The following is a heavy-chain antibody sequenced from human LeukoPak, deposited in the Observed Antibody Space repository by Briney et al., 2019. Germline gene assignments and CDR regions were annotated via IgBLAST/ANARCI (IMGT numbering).Heavy chain of an antibody. CDR1: GGSISSYY. J-gene: IGHJ4*02. CDR2: IYYSGST. CDR3: ARRRERITGWGFDY. V-gene: IGHV4-59*08. D-gene: IGHD1-14*01. Sequence: PSETLSLTCTVSGGSISSYYWSWIRQPPGKGLEWIGYIYYSGSTYYNPSLKSRVTISVDTSKNQFSLKLSSVTAADTAVYYCARRRERITGWGFDYWGQGTLVTVSS.